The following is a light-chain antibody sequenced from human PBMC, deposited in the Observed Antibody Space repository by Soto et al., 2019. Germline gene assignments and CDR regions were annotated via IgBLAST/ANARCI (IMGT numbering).Light chain of an antibody. CDR2: ADS. J-gene: IGLJ3*02. Sequence: SYELTQPLSVSVALGQTASITCGGTNLGTKNVHWYQQKPGQAPVLVIYADSNRPSEIPERFSGSNSGTAATLTISRAQAGDEADYYCQVWDSSTAVFGGGTKLTVL. CDR3: QVWDSSTAV. CDR1: NLGTKN. V-gene: IGLV3-9*01.